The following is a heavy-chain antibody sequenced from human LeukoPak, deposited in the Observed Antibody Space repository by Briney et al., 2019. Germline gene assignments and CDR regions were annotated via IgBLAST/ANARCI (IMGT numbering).Heavy chain of an antibody. V-gene: IGHV1-18*01. J-gene: IGHJ4*02. D-gene: IGHD2-2*01. CDR2: ISGYNGNT. CDR1: GYSFTSSG. CDR3: ARSGHCSGTSCYGEGIDF. Sequence: GASVKVSCKASGYSFTSSGITWVRQAPGQGLEWMGWISGYNGNTADAQIFQGRVTMTTDTSTSTAYMELRSLRSDDTAVYYCARSGHCSGTSCYGEGIDFWGQGTLVTVS.